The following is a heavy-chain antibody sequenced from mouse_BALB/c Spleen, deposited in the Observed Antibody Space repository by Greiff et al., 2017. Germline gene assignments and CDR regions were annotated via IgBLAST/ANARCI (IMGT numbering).Heavy chain of an antibody. D-gene: IGHD2-4*01. CDR1: GFSLTSYG. J-gene: IGHJ4*01. CDR3: ARFTMITTNAMDY. Sequence: QVQLKESGPGLVAPSQSLSITCTVSGFSLTSYGVHWVRQSPGKGLEWLGVIWSGGSTDYNAAFISRLSISKDNSKSQVFFKMNSLQANDTAIYYCARFTMITTNAMDYWGQGTSVTVSS. CDR2: IWSGGST. V-gene: IGHV2-2*02.